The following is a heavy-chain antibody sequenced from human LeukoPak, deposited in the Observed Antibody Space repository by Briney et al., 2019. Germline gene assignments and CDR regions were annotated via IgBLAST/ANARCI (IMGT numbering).Heavy chain of an antibody. Sequence: PGGSLRLSCAASGFTFSSYAMHWVRQAPGKGLEWVAVISYDGSNKYYADSVKGRFTISRDNAKNSLYLQMNSLRAEDTAVYYCAREDSIRDIFDYWGQGTLVTVSS. D-gene: IGHD2-15*01. CDR3: AREDSIRDIFDY. CDR2: ISYDGSNK. CDR1: GFTFSSYA. J-gene: IGHJ4*02. V-gene: IGHV3-30*04.